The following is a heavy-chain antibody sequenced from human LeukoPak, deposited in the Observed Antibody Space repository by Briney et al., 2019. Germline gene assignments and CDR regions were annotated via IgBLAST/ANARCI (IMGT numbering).Heavy chain of an antibody. CDR1: GYTFTTFG. Sequence: VSVKVSCKASGYTFTTFGITWVPQAPGQGLEWMGWINTYNGNTNYAQNLQGRVTMTTDTSTSTAYMELRSLTSDDTAVYYCARLGSDCGGGNCYWGQGTLVTASS. D-gene: IGHD2-15*01. CDR2: INTYNGNT. J-gene: IGHJ4*02. CDR3: ARLGSDCGGGNCY. V-gene: IGHV1-18*01.